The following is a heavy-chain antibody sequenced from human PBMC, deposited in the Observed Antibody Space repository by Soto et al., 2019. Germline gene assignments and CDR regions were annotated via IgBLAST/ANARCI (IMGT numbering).Heavy chain of an antibody. J-gene: IGHJ4*02. CDR3: AKPRLVGADWTDYFDY. D-gene: IGHD1-26*01. CDR2: ISGSGGST. CDR1: GFTFSSYA. V-gene: IGHV3-23*01. Sequence: GGSLRLSCAASGFTFSSYAMSWVRQAPGKGLEWVSAISGSGGSTYYADSVKGRFTISRDNSKNTLYLQMNSLRAEDTAVYYCAKPRLVGADWTDYFDYWGQGTLVTVSS.